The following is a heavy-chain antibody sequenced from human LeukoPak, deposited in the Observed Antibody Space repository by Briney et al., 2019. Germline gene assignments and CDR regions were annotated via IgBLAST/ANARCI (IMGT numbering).Heavy chain of an antibody. J-gene: IGHJ3*02. D-gene: IGHD3-22*01. Sequence: SETLSLTCTVSGGSISGFYWSWIRQPPGKGLEWIGYIYYSGSTTYNPSLKSRVTISVDTSKKQFSLKLASVTAADTAIYYCARDMRGYSDDASFISFDIWGRGTVVAVSS. CDR2: IYYSGST. CDR1: GGSISGFY. CDR3: ARDMRGYSDDASFISFDI. V-gene: IGHV4-59*01.